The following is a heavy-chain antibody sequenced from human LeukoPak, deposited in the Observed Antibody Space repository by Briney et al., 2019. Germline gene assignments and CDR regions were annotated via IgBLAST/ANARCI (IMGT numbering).Heavy chain of an antibody. CDR1: GYTFTNYY. CDR2: INPTGTST. D-gene: IGHD2-8*02. Sequence: ASVKVSCKASGYTFTNYYMHWVRQAPGQGLEWMGFINPTGTSTNYAQKFRGRVTMTRDTSTTTVYMELSSLRSEDTAVYYCAREESGGYFDYWGQGTLVTVSS. J-gene: IGHJ4*02. CDR3: AREESGGYFDY. V-gene: IGHV1-46*01.